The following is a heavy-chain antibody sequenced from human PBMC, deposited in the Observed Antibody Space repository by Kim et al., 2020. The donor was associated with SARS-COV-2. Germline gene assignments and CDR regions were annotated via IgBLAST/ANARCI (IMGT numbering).Heavy chain of an antibody. Sequence: SETLSLTCTVSGGSVSSGSYYLSWIRQPPGKGLEWIGYIYYSGSTNYNPSLKSRVTISVDTSKNQFSLKLSSVTAADTALYYCERGCLWFGEDLGWFDP. V-gene: IGHV4-61*01. CDR3: ERGCLWFGEDLGWFDP. CDR1: GGSVSSGSYY. CDR2: IYYSGST. J-gene: IGHJ5*02. D-gene: IGHD3-10*01.